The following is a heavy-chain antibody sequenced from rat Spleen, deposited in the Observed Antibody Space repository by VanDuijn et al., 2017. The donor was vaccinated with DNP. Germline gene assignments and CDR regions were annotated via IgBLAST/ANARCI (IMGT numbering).Heavy chain of an antibody. Sequence: EVQLQESGPGLVKPSQSLSLTCSVTAYSITTNYWGWIRKFPGNKMVYIGHISYSGGTHYNPSLKSRISITRDTSKNQFFLQLNSVTTEDTATYFCASYYYDGYYALDAWGQGTSVTVSS. CDR2: ISYSGGT. CDR3: ASYYYDGYYALDA. CDR1: AYSITTNY. J-gene: IGHJ4*01. V-gene: IGHV3-1*01. D-gene: IGHD1-12*02.